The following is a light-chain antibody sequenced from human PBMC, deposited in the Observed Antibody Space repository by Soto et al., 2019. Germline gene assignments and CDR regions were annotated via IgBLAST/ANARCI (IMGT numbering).Light chain of an antibody. CDR1: QVISDY. CDR3: QRYNSAHFT. V-gene: IGKV1-27*01. J-gene: IGKJ4*01. Sequence: DLQMTQSPSSLSASVGDRVTITCRASQVISDYLAWYQQKPGKVPNLLIYAASTLQSGVPSRFSGSGSGTDFTLTISSLQPEDVGTYYCQRYNSAHFTLCGGTKVDIK. CDR2: AAS.